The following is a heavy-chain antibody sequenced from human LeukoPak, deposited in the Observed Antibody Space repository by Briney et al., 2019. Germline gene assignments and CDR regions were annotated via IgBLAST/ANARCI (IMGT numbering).Heavy chain of an antibody. Sequence: PSETLSLTCTVSGGSISSYYWSWIRQPPGKGLEWIGYIYTSGSTNYNPSLKSRVTISVDTSKNQFSLKLSSVTAADTAVYYCARQSDGYDSNWFDPWGQGTLVTVSS. CDR2: IYTSGST. CDR1: GGSISSYY. CDR3: ARQSDGYDSNWFDP. V-gene: IGHV4-4*09. D-gene: IGHD5-24*01. J-gene: IGHJ5*02.